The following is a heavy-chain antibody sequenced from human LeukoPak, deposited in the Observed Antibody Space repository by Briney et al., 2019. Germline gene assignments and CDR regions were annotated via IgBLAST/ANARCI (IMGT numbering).Heavy chain of an antibody. D-gene: IGHD1-26*01. CDR2: VSGSGGST. CDR1: GFTFSSYA. CDR3: APASWELQYYFDY. J-gene: IGHJ4*02. V-gene: IGHV3-23*01. Sequence: GGSLRLSCAASGFTFSSYAMSWVRQAPGKGLEWVSAVSGSGGSTYYADSVKGRFTISRDNSQNTLYLQMNSLRTEDTAVYYCAPASWELQYYFDYWGQGTLVTVSS.